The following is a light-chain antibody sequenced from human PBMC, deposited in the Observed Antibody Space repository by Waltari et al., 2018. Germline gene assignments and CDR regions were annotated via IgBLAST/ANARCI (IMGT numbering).Light chain of an antibody. CDR2: KAN. CDR3: ALYMGSGIWV. CDR1: SGSLSTTSY. J-gene: IGLJ3*02. Sequence: QTVVTQEPSLSVSPGGTVTLTCALSSGSLSTTSYATWYQQTPGQAPPTLVDKANARSSGVPDRFSGSILGNTAALTITGAQADDESDYYCALYMGSGIWVFGGGTRLTVL. V-gene: IGLV8-61*01.